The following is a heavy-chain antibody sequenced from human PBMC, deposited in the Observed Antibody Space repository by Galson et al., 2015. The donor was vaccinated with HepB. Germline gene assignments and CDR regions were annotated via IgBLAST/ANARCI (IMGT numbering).Heavy chain of an antibody. D-gene: IGHD2-21*01. J-gene: IGHJ4*02. CDR3: ARSRGCGDGYCDNFDY. V-gene: IGHV3-21*01. CDR1: GFRFAYYG. CDR2: ITNTGGST. Sequence: SLRLSCAASGFRFAYYGMSWVRQAPGKGLEWLSSITNTGGSTYYVDSVKGRFTISRDNAKNSLYLQMNSLRAEDTAVYYCARSRGCGDGYCDNFDYWGQGTLVTVSS.